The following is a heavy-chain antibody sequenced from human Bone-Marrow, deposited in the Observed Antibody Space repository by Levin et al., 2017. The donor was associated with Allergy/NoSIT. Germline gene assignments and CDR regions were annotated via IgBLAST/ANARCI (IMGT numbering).Heavy chain of an antibody. J-gene: IGHJ5*02. V-gene: IGHV4-39*07. Sequence: SETLSLTCTVSGGSISSSSYYWGWIRQPPGKGLEWIGSIYYSGSTYYNPSLKSRVTISVDTSKNQFSLKLSSVTAADTAVYYCARDLIAAGSYNWFDPWGQGTLVTVSS. CDR2: IYYSGST. D-gene: IGHD6-13*01. CDR3: ARDLIAAGSYNWFDP. CDR1: GGSISSSSYY.